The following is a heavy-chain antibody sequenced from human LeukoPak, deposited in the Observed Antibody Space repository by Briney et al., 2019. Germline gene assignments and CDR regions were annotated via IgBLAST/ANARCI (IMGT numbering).Heavy chain of an antibody. CDR2: INHGGST. V-gene: IGHV4-34*01. CDR3: ARASDNDDYSLDYFYYMDV. J-gene: IGHJ6*03. Sequence: PSETLSLTCAVYGGSFSGYYWGWIRQTPGKGLEWIGEINHGGSTNYNPSLKSRVTMSVDTSKNQFSLNLASVTAADTAVYYCARASDNDDYSLDYFYYMDVWGEGTTVTVPS. CDR1: GGSFSGYY. D-gene: IGHD4-17*01.